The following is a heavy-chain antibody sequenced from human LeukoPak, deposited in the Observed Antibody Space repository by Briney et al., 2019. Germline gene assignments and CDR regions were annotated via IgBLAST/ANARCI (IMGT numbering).Heavy chain of an antibody. CDR2: IWYDGSNK. Sequence: GRSLRLSCAASGFTFSSYGMHWVRQAPGKGLEWVAVIWYDGSNKYYADSVKGRFTISRDNSKNTLYLQMSSLRAEDTAVYYCARDMSDSSGWLLFDYWGQGTLVTVSS. CDR1: GFTFSSYG. CDR3: ARDMSDSSGWLLFDY. J-gene: IGHJ4*02. D-gene: IGHD6-19*01. V-gene: IGHV3-33*01.